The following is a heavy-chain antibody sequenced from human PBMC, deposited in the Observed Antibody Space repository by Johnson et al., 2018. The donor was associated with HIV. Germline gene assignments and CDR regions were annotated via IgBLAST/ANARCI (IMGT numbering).Heavy chain of an antibody. CDR3: ARRCSSSSCSHGAFDI. V-gene: IGHV3-53*01. CDR2: IFSGGNT. D-gene: IGHD2-2*01. Sequence: EVQLVESGGGVMQPGKSLRLSCEASGFTFRSYAMHWVRQAPGKGLEWVSVIFSGGNTYYADSVKGRFTISRDNSNNMVYLQMNSLRAEDTAVYYCARRCSSSSCSHGAFDIWGQGTVVTVSS. CDR1: GFTFRSYA. J-gene: IGHJ3*02.